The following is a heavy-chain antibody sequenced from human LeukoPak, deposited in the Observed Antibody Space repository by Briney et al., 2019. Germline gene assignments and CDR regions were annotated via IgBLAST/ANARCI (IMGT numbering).Heavy chain of an antibody. D-gene: IGHD3-22*01. Sequence: GGSLRLSCAASGFTFSSYWMTWVRQAPGKGLEWVAFIRYDGSNKYYADSVKGRFTISRDNSKNTLYLQMNSLRAEDTAVYYCAKCITMIVVAPGYWGQGTLVTVSS. J-gene: IGHJ4*02. CDR2: IRYDGSNK. CDR1: GFTFSSYW. V-gene: IGHV3-30*02. CDR3: AKCITMIVVAPGY.